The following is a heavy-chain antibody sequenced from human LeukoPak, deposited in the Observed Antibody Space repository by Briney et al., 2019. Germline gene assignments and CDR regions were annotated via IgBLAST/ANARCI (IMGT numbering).Heavy chain of an antibody. Sequence: GGSLRLSCAASVFTFSSYAMSWVRQAPGKGLEWVSAISGSGGTAYYADSVKGRFTISRDNSKSTLYVQMNSLRAEDTAVYYCATVAARQGTIDPWGQGTLVTISS. CDR1: VFTFSSYA. V-gene: IGHV3-23*01. J-gene: IGHJ5*02. CDR3: ATVAARQGTIDP. CDR2: ISGSGGTA. D-gene: IGHD6-6*01.